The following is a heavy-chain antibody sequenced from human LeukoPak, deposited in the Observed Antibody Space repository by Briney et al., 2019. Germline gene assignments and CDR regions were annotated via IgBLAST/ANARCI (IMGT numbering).Heavy chain of an antibody. CDR2: IIPIFGTA. Sequence: SVKVSCKASGGTFSSYAISWVRQAPGQGLEWMGGIIPIFGTANYAQKFQGRVTITADESTSTAYMELSSLRSEDTAVYYCAREFDYGDYVVVHWGQGTLVTVSS. CDR3: AREFDYGDYVVVH. J-gene: IGHJ4*02. CDR1: GGTFSSYA. D-gene: IGHD4-17*01. V-gene: IGHV1-69*01.